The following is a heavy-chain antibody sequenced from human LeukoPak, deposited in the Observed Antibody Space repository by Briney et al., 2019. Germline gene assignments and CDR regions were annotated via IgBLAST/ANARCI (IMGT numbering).Heavy chain of an antibody. CDR1: GFTFSSYG. V-gene: IGHV3-23*01. CDR3: AKILGSYWTPGYDY. D-gene: IGHD1-26*01. Sequence: GGSLRLSCAASGFTFSSYGMSWVRQAPGKGLEWVSSISGSGGNTYYADSVKGRFTISRDNSKNTLYLQMNSLRAEDTAVYYCAKILGSYWTPGYDYWGQGTLVTVPS. J-gene: IGHJ4*02. CDR2: ISGSGGNT.